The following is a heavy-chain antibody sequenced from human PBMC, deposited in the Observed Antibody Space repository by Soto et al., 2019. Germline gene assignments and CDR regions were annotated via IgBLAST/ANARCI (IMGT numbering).Heavy chain of an antibody. D-gene: IGHD6-19*01. J-gene: IGHJ4*02. Sequence: PSETLSLTCSVSSGSISTSGYYWGWIRQPPGTGLEWIGGISYSGSTYYNPSLKSRLTISVDTSKNHFSLKLTSVTAADTAVYFRARRGSRLSVAVAAFDYWSQGTLVTVSS. CDR1: SGSISTSGYY. CDR2: ISYSGST. V-gene: IGHV4-39*02. CDR3: ARRGSRLSVAVAAFDY.